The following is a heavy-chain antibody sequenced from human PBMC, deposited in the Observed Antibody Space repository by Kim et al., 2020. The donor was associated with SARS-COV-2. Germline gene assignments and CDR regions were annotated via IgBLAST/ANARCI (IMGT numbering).Heavy chain of an antibody. CDR3: SRGVDYDRSDVGY. D-gene: IGHD3-22*01. J-gene: IGHJ4*02. V-gene: IGHV3-11*05. Sequence: ADSRKGRYTLSRDNAKNSLCLQMNSLRAEDTAVYYCSRGVDYDRSDVGYWGQGTLVSVSS.